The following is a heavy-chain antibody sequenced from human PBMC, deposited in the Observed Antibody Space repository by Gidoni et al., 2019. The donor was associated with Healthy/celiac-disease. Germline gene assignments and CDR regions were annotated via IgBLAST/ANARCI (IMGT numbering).Heavy chain of an antibody. CDR3: AHLGYSSSHNWFDP. V-gene: IGHV2-5*01. J-gene: IGHJ5*02. CDR2: IYWNDDK. CDR1: GFSLSTSGVG. Sequence: LTCTFSGFSLSTSGVGVGWIRQPPGKALEWLALIYWNDDKRYSPSLKSRLTITKDTSKNQVVLTMTNMDPVDTATYYCAHLGYSSSHNWFDPWGQGTLVTVSS. D-gene: IGHD6-13*01.